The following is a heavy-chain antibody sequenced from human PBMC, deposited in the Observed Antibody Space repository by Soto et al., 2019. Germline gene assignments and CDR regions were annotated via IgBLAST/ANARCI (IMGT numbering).Heavy chain of an antibody. CDR1: GYTFTSYG. CDR3: ATIAVAGYYYYYMDV. Sequence: GASLKVSCKASGYTFTSYGISWVRQAPGQGLEWMGWISAYNGNTNYAQKLQGRVTMTTDTSTSTAYMELRSLRSDDTAVYYCATIAVAGYYYYYMDVWGKGTTVTVSS. CDR2: ISAYNGNT. V-gene: IGHV1-18*01. D-gene: IGHD6-19*01. J-gene: IGHJ6*03.